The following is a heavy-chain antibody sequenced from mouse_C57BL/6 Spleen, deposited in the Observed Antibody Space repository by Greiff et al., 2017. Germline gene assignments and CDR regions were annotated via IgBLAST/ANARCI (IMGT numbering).Heavy chain of an antibody. D-gene: IGHD2-4*01. V-gene: IGHV1-80*01. J-gene: IGHJ2*01. CDR2: IYPGDGDT. Sequence: VQGVESGAELVKPGASVKISCKASGYAFSSYWMNWVKQRPGKGLEWIGQIYPGDGDTNYNGKFKGKATLTADKSSSTAYMQLSSLTSEDSAVYFCARNADSIYYDYNYFDYWGQGTTLTVSS. CDR3: ARNADSIYYDYNYFDY. CDR1: GYAFSSYW.